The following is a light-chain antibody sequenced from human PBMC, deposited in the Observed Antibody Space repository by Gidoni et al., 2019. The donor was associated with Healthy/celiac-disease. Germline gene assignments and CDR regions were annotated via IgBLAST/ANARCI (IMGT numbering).Light chain of an antibody. CDR1: QSVSCSY. CDR2: GAS. CDR3: QQYGSSLYT. V-gene: IGKV3-20*01. Sequence: ELALPQTPGTLSLSPGERATLPCSTSQSVSCSYLAWYQQKPGQAPRLLIYGASSRATGIPDRFSGSGSGTDFTLTISRVEAEDFAVYYCQQYGSSLYTFGQGTKVEIK. J-gene: IGKJ2*01.